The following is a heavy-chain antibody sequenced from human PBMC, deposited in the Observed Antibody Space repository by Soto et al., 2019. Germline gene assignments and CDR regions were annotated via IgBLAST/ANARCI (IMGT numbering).Heavy chain of an antibody. J-gene: IGHJ3*02. Sequence: GGSLRLSCAASGFTFSSYAMSWVRQAPGKGLEWVSAISGSGGSTYYADSVKGRFTISRDNSKNTLYLQMNGLRAEDTAVYYCAKDPPYCSGGSCYRFDAFDIWGQGTMVTVSS. D-gene: IGHD2-15*01. CDR3: AKDPPYCSGGSCYRFDAFDI. V-gene: IGHV3-23*01. CDR2: ISGSGGST. CDR1: GFTFSSYA.